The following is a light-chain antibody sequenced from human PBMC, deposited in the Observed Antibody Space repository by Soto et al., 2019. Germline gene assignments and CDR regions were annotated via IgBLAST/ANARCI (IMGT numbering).Light chain of an antibody. Sequence: QSVLTRPASVSGSPGQSITISCTGTSSDIGGYNSVSWYQQHPGEAPKLMIYEVRNRPSGISNRFSGSKSGNTASLTISGLQAEDEADYYCSSYTSSVAHVFGTGTKVTVL. CDR2: EVR. J-gene: IGLJ1*01. V-gene: IGLV2-14*01. CDR3: SSYTSSVAHV. CDR1: SSDIGGYNS.